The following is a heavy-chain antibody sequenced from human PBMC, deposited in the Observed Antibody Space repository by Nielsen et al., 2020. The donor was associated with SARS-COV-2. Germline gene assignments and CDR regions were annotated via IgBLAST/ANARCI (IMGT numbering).Heavy chain of an antibody. D-gene: IGHD3-22*01. CDR2: IISNDEK. Sequence: SGPTLVKSTATLTLTCNVTGFSLSNARMGVSWIRQPPGKALEWLAHIISNDEKSYSTSLKSRLTISKDTSKSQVVLTMTNMDPVDTATYYCARIRYYYDSSGYSYYFDYWGQGTLVTVSS. CDR1: GFSLSNARMG. J-gene: IGHJ4*02. V-gene: IGHV2-26*01. CDR3: ARIRYYYDSSGYSYYFDY.